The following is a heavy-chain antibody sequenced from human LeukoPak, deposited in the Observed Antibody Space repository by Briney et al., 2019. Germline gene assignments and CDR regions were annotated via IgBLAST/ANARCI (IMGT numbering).Heavy chain of an antibody. CDR2: IYYSGST. CDR3: ARHGLYITYYDSSGYYSIFDY. V-gene: IGHV4-39*01. CDR1: GGSISSSSYY. J-gene: IGHJ4*02. D-gene: IGHD3-22*01. Sequence: SETLSLTRTVSGGSISSSSYYWGWIRQPPGKGLEWIGSIYYSGSTYYNPSLKSRVTISVDTSKNQFSLKLSSVTAADTAVYYCARHGLYITYYDSSGYYSIFDYWGQGTLVTVSS.